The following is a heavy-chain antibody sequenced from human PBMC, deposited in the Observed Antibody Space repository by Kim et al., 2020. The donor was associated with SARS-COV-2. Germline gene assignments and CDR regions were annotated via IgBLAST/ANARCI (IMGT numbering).Heavy chain of an antibody. J-gene: IGHJ3*02. D-gene: IGHD1-1*01. V-gene: IGHV3-72*01. Sequence: GGSLRLSCAASGFIFSDHYMDWVRQAPGKGLEWIGRIRNKASSYSTEYAASVKGRFVISRDDSTNSLSSEMNSLKTDDTAVYFCTRDNNGAADIWGQGTMVTVSS. CDR1: GFIFSDHY. CDR2: IRNKASSYST. CDR3: TRDNNGAADI.